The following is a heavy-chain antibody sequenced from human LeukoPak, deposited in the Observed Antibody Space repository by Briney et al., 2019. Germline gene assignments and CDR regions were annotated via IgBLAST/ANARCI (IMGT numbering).Heavy chain of an antibody. V-gene: IGHV4-4*08. D-gene: IGHD2-2*01. J-gene: IGHJ3*02. CDR2: IYTSGST. Sequence: PSETLSLTCTVSGGSISSYYWSWIRQPPGKGLEWIGRIYTSGSTNYNPSLKSRVTISVDTSKNQFSLKLSSVTAADTAVYYCARDSSIVVVPAAYRIFDIWGQGTMVTVSS. CDR3: ARDSSIVVVPAAYRIFDI. CDR1: GGSISSYY.